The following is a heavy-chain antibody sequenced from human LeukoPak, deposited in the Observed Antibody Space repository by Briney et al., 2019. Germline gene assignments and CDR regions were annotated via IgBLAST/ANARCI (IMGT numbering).Heavy chain of an antibody. V-gene: IGHV3-30*03. CDR2: ISYDESNK. J-gene: IGHJ4*02. D-gene: IGHD7-27*01. CDR3: ARVPRTGDWDY. CDR1: GFTFSNFG. Sequence: PGRSLRLSCAASGFTFSNFGMHWVRQTPGKGLEWVAFISYDESNKYYVDSVKGRFTISRDNSKNTLYLEMNSLRAEDTAVYYCARVPRTGDWDYWGQGTLVTVSS.